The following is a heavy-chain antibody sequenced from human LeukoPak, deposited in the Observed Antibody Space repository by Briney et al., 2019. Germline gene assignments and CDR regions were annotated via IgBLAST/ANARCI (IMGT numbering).Heavy chain of an antibody. V-gene: IGHV3-74*01. Sequence: GGSLRLSCAASGFTFSNYWMHWVRQVPGEGLVWVSRINTDGSGTYYADSVKGRFTISRDNAKNSLYLQTNSLRAEDTAVYYCARGDQRGAFDIWGQGTMVTVSS. CDR2: INTDGSGT. J-gene: IGHJ3*02. CDR1: GFTFSNYW. CDR3: ARGDQRGAFDI.